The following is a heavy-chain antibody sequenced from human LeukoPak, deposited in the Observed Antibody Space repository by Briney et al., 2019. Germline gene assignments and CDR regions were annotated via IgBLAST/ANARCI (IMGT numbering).Heavy chain of an antibody. V-gene: IGHV3-23*01. Sequence: GGSLRLSCAASGFTFSSYGMNWVRQAPGKGLKWVSGISPSGGGTYYADSVKGRFTISRDDSKNTLSLQMNSLRVEDTAVYYCAQDLAWGAFDHWGQGTLVTVSS. J-gene: IGHJ4*02. CDR1: GFTFSSYG. CDR2: ISPSGGGT. CDR3: AQDLAWGAFDH. D-gene: IGHD7-27*01.